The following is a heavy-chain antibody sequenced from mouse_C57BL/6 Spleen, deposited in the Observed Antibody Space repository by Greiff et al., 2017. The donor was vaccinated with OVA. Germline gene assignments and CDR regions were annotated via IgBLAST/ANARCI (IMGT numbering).Heavy chain of an antibody. D-gene: IGHD1-1*01. CDR1: GYSITSGYY. CDR2: ISYDGSN. Sequence: EVHLVESGPGLVKPSQSLSLTCSVTGYSITSGYYWNWIRQFPGNKLEWMGYISYDGSNNYNPSLKNRISITRDTSKNQFFLKLNSVTTEDTATYYCARGDGSSYLYYFDYWGQGTTLTVSS. J-gene: IGHJ2*01. CDR3: ARGDGSSYLYYFDY. V-gene: IGHV3-6*01.